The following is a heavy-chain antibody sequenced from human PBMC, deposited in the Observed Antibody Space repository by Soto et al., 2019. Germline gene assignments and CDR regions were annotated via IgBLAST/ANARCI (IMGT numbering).Heavy chain of an antibody. Sequence: ASVKVSCKTSGYTFTRNGISWVRQAPGQGLEWMGWISPKSGSIKYAQKFQGRIIMTTDTSTSTAYMELRSLRSDDTAVYYCVKDRDSNSWPSRDVWGPGTTVTVSS. J-gene: IGHJ6*02. CDR1: GYTFTRNG. V-gene: IGHV1-18*01. CDR3: VKDRDSNSWPSRDV. D-gene: IGHD3-22*01. CDR2: ISPKSGSI.